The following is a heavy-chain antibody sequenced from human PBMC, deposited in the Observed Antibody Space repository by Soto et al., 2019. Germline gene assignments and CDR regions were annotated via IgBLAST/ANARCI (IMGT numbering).Heavy chain of an antibody. Sequence: PSETLSLTCAVYGGSFSGYYWSWIRQPPGKGLEWIGEINHSGSTNYNPSLKSRVTISVDTSKNQFSLKLSSVTAADTAVYYCARGPYSSRAKGYYFDYWGQGTLVTVSS. J-gene: IGHJ4*02. CDR3: ARGPYSSRAKGYYFDY. D-gene: IGHD6-13*01. CDR1: GGSFSGYY. V-gene: IGHV4-34*01. CDR2: INHSGST.